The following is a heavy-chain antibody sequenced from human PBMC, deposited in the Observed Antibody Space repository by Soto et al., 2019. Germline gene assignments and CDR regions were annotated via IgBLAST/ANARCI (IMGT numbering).Heavy chain of an antibody. J-gene: IGHJ6*02. CDR2: ISSSSSYI. Sequence: EVQLVESGGGLVKPGGSLRLSCAASGFTFSSYSMNWVRQAPGKGLEWVSSISSSSSYIYYADSVKRRFTISRDNAKNSLYLQMNSLRAEDTAVYYCARTGRGIAAAGDYYYGMDVWGQGTTVTVSS. D-gene: IGHD6-13*01. CDR1: GFTFSSYS. V-gene: IGHV3-21*01. CDR3: ARTGRGIAAAGDYYYGMDV.